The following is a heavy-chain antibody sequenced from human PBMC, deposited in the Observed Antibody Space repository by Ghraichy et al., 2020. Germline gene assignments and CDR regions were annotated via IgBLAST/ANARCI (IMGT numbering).Heavy chain of an antibody. CDR2: IGAYNGNT. J-gene: IGHJ4*02. CDR3: AKDDDHTVDY. Sequence: ASVKVSCKASGFTFTTYCFVWVRQAPGQGLEWMGWIGAYNGNTNYAQKLQGRVTMTTDASTSTAYMELRSLRSDDTAVYYCAKDDDHTVDYWGQGTPVTVSS. CDR1: GFTFTTYC. D-gene: IGHD1-14*01. V-gene: IGHV1-18*01.